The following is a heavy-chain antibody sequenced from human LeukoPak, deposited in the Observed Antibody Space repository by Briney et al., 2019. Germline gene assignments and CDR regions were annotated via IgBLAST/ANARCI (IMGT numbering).Heavy chain of an antibody. CDR1: GGRFSYYA. V-gene: IGHV1-69*13. D-gene: IGHD6-13*01. CDR3: GRGPLKQQLVKPDLDYYYYMDV. CDR2: IIPIFGTT. J-gene: IGHJ6*03. Sequence: ASVKVSCKASGGRFSYYALTWVRQAPGQGFEWMGGIIPIFGTTNYAQKFQGRVTFTADESTTTAYMELSSLRFEDTAVYYCGRGPLKQQLVKPDLDYYYYMDVWGNGTTVTVSS.